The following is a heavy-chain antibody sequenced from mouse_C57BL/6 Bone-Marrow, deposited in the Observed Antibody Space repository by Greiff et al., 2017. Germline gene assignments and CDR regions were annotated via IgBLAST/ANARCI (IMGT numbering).Heavy chain of an antibody. Sequence: QVQLQQPGAELAKPGASVKLSCKASGYTFTSYWMHWVKQRPGQGLEWIGRIHPNSGSTYYNEKFKSKATLTADKSSSTAYMQLGSLTSEGSAVYYCAPLLRYFDVWGTGTTVTVSS. V-gene: IGHV1-64*01. CDR2: IHPNSGST. D-gene: IGHD2-12*01. CDR1: GYTFTSYW. CDR3: APLLRYFDV. J-gene: IGHJ1*03.